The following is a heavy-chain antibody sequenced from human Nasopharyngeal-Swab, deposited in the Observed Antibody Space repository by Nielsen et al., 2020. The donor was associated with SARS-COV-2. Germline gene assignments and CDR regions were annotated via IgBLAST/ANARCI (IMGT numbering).Heavy chain of an antibody. CDR1: GFTFNTYA. CDR2: ISGSDYST. CDR3: AKDRDSGDDSGEYYHYYGMDV. V-gene: IGHV3-23*01. D-gene: IGHD5-12*01. Sequence: GGSLRLSCAASGFTFNTYAISWVRQAPGKGLEWVSVISGSDYSTKYADSVKGRFTISRDNSKNTVNLQMNSLRAEDTAIYYCAKDRDSGDDSGEYYHYYGMDVWGQGTRVTVS. J-gene: IGHJ6*02.